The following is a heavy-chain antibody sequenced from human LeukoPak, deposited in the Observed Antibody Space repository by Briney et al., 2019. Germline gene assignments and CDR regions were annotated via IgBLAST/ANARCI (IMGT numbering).Heavy chain of an antibody. CDR2: IFSSGTT. D-gene: IGHD6-13*01. CDR1: GFTVSTKF. Sequence: PGGSLRLSCAASGFTVSTKFLNWVRQAPGKGLGWVSVIFSSGTTYYADSVKGRFTISRDKSKNTLYLPMNSLRAEDTAVYYCGGFEAAAGLDYWGQGTLVTVSS. V-gene: IGHV3-53*01. CDR3: GGFEAAAGLDY. J-gene: IGHJ4*02.